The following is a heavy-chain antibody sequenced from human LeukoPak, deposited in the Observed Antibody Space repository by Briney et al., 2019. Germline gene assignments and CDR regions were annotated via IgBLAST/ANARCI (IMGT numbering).Heavy chain of an antibody. CDR2: ISGSGGST. CDR3: AKDRCICNYYDSSGYSDYD. V-gene: IGHV3-23*01. D-gene: IGHD3-22*01. J-gene: IGHJ4*02. CDR1: GFTFSCYA. Sequence: PGGSLRLSCAASGFTFSCYAMSWLRQAPGKGLGWDSAISGSGGSTYYADSVKGRFTISRDNSKNTLYLQMNSLRAEDTAAYYCAKDRCICNYYDSSGYSDYDSGQGTLVTVSS.